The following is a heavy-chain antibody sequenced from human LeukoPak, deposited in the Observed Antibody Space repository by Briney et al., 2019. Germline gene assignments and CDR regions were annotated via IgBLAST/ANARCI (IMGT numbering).Heavy chain of an antibody. V-gene: IGHV4-4*09. J-gene: IGHJ5*02. Sequence: SETLSLTCSVSGGSFDSKYWSWIRQPPGKGLEWIGYIYTSGSTNFNPSLRSRVAMSIDTSKNQFSLKVYSVTAADTAVYYCARGALHQLIAWFDPWGQGTLVTLSS. CDR2: IYTSGST. D-gene: IGHD2-2*01. CDR1: GGSFDSKY. CDR3: ARGALHQLIAWFDP.